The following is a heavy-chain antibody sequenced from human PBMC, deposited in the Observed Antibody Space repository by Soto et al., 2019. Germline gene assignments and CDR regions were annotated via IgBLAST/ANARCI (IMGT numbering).Heavy chain of an antibody. J-gene: IGHJ5*02. CDR1: GFTFSSYA. Sequence: EVQLVESGGGLVQPGGSLRLSCAASGFTFSSYAMHWVRQAPGKGLEYVSAIGSNGGSTYYANSVKGRFTISRDNSKNTLYLQMGSLRAEDMAVYYCAREGYYDFTWGQGTLVTVSS. V-gene: IGHV3-64*01. CDR3: AREGYYDFT. CDR2: IGSNGGST. D-gene: IGHD3-3*01.